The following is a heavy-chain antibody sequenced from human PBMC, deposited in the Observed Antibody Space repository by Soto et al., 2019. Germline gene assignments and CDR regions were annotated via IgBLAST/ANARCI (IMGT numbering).Heavy chain of an antibody. CDR1: GGSFSGYY. D-gene: IGHD6-19*01. V-gene: IGHV4-34*01. Sequence: QVQLQQWGAGLLKPSETLSLTCAVYGGSFSGYYWSWIRQPPGKGLEWIGEITHSGSTNYNPSLRSRVTRPVDTSKNQFSLTLSSVTAADTAVYYCARYVAANYYGMDVWGQGTTVTVSS. J-gene: IGHJ6*02. CDR3: ARYVAANYYGMDV. CDR2: ITHSGST.